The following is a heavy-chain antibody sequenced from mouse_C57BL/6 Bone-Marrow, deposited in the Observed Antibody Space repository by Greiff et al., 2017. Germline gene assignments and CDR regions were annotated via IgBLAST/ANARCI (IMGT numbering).Heavy chain of an antibody. D-gene: IGHD1-1*01. J-gene: IGHJ3*01. Sequence: QVQLQQPGAELVKPGASVKMSCKASGYTFTSYWITWVKQRPGQGLEWIGDIYPGSGSTNYNEKFKSKATLTVDTSSSTAYMQLSSLTSEDSAVYYCAYYYGSSYEFAYWGQGTLVTVSA. V-gene: IGHV1-55*01. CDR3: AYYYGSSYEFAY. CDR2: IYPGSGST. CDR1: GYTFTSYW.